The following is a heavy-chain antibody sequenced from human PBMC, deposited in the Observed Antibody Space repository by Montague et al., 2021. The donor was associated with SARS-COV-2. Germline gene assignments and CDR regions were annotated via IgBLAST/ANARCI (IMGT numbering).Heavy chain of an antibody. V-gene: IGHV4-59*01. Sequence: SETLSLTCTVSGGSISSYYWSWIRQPPGKGLEWIGYIYYSGSTNYNPSLKSRVTISVDTSKNQFSLKLSSVTAADTAVCYCARGFDYWGRGTLVAVSS. CDR3: ARGFDY. CDR1: GGSISSYY. J-gene: IGHJ4*02. CDR2: IYYSGST.